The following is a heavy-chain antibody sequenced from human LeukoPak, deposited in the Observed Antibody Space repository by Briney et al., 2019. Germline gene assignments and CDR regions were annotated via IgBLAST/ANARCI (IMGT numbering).Heavy chain of an antibody. V-gene: IGHV3-23*01. D-gene: IGHD2-15*01. CDR2: TVGIGPDT. Sequence: PGGSLRLSCAASGFTFTNYAMTWVRQAPGKGLEWVAATVGIGPDTYHADSVKGRFTISRDNSKNILYPQMNSLRVEDTAVYYCTKASAARCIGVFCYPFDHWGQGTLVTVSS. CDR1: GFTFTNYA. CDR3: TKASAARCIGVFCYPFDH. J-gene: IGHJ4*02.